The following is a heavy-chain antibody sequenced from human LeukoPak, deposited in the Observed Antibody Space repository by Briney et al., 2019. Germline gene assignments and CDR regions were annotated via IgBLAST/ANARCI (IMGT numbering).Heavy chain of an antibody. J-gene: IGHJ4*02. V-gene: IGHV4-34*01. CDR3: ARGASRSNGHIVVVPAAKYYFDY. CDR2: INHSGST. CDR1: GGSISSSY. D-gene: IGHD2-2*01. Sequence: SETLSLTCTVSGGSISSSYWSWIRQPPGKGLEWIGEINHSGSTNYNPSLKSRVTISVDTSKNQFSLKLSSVTAADTAVYYCARGASRSNGHIVVVPAAKYYFDYWGQGTLVTVSS.